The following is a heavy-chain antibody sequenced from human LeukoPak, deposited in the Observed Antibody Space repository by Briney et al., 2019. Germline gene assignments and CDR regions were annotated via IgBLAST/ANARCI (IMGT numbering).Heavy chain of an antibody. CDR1: GFTFSSYS. V-gene: IGHV3-21*04. J-gene: IGHJ6*03. Sequence: PGGSLRLSCAASGFTFSSYSMNWVRQAPGKGLEWVSSISSSSSYIYYADSVKGRFTISRDNAKNSLYLQMNSLRAEDTALYYCARAVCSSTSCPYYYYMDVWGKGTTVTVSS. CDR2: ISSSSSYI. CDR3: ARAVCSSTSCPYYYYMDV. D-gene: IGHD2-2*01.